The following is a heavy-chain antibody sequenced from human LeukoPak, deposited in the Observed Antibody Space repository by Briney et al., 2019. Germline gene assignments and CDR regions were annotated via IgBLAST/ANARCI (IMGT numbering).Heavy chain of an antibody. CDR3: AKDGVVAALGDNWFDP. D-gene: IGHD2-15*01. J-gene: IGHJ5*02. Sequence: GGSLRLSCAASGFTFSSFAMNWVRQAPGKGLEWVSLISWEGGSTYYADSVKGRFTISRDNSKNSLYLQMNSLRPEDTALYYCAKDGVVAALGDNWFDPWGQGTLVTVSS. CDR1: GFTFSSFA. CDR2: ISWEGGST. V-gene: IGHV3-43D*03.